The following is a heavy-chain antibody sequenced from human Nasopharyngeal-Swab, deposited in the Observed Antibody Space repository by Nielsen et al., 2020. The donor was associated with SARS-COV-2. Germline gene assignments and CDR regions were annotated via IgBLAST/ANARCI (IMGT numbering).Heavy chain of an antibody. D-gene: IGHD1-26*01. V-gene: IGHV4-4*02. CDR1: GGSISSSNW. CDR3: ARDHGALGTYFDY. J-gene: IGHJ4*02. CDR2: IYYSGST. Sequence: SQTLSLTCALSGGSISSSNWWSWVRQPPGKGLEWIGEIYYSGSTNYNPSRKSRVTISVDKSKNQFSLKLSSVTAADTAVYYCARDHGALGTYFDYWGQGTLVTVSS.